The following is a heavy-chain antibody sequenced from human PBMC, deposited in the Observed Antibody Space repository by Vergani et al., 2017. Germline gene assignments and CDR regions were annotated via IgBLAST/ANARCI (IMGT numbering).Heavy chain of an antibody. CDR3: ARLSTMVRVVGRWFDP. CDR1: GGSISSYY. J-gene: IGHJ5*02. D-gene: IGHD3-10*01. CDR2: IYYSVST. Sequence: QVQLQESGPGLVKPSETLSLTCTVSGGSISSYYWSLIRQPPGKGLEWIGYIYYSVSTNYNPSLKSRVTISVDTSKNQFSLKLSSVTAADTAVYYCARLSTMVRVVGRWFDPWGQGTLVTVSS. V-gene: IGHV4-59*01.